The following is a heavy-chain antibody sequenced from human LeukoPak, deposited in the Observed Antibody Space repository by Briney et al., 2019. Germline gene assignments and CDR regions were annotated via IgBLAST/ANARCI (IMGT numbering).Heavy chain of an antibody. D-gene: IGHD5-18*01. CDR3: ARQSGYSSGNYYFDY. CDR2: IYYSGST. J-gene: IGHJ4*02. Sequence: SETLSLTCTVSGGSISSSSYYWGWIRQPPGKGLEWIGSIYYSGSTYYNPSLKSRVTISVDTSKNQFSLKLSSVTAADTAVYYCARQSGYSSGNYYFDYWGPGTLVTVSS. V-gene: IGHV4-39*01. CDR1: GGSISSSSYY.